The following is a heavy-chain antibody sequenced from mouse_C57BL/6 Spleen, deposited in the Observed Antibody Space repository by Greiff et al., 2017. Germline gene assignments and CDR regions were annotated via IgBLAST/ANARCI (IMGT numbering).Heavy chain of an antibody. V-gene: IGHV3-6*01. CDR2: ISYDGSN. D-gene: IGHD1-1*01. CDR3: EGNYDDFDV. J-gene: IGHJ1*03. Sequence: DVQLQESGPGLVKPSQSLSLTCSATGYSFTSGYYWNWLRQCPGNKLEWMGFISYDGSNNYNPSLKNRISITRDTSKNQLFLQLNAVTTEDTAAYYCEGNYDDFDVWGTGTTVTVSS. CDR1: GYSFTSGYY.